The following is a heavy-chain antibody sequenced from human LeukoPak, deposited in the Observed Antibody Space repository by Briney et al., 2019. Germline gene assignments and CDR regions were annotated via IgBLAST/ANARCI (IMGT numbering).Heavy chain of an antibody. V-gene: IGHV4-59*01. CDR1: GGSISSYY. J-gene: IGHJ6*02. D-gene: IGHD2-21*01. CDR3: ASELLSYGDYYYYAMNV. CDR2: IYYSGST. Sequence: SETLSLTCTVSGGSISSYYWSWIRQPPGKGLEWIGYIYYSGSTNYNPSLKSRVTISVDTSKNQFSLKLSSVTAADTAVYYCASELLSYGDYYYYAMNVWGQGTTVTVSS.